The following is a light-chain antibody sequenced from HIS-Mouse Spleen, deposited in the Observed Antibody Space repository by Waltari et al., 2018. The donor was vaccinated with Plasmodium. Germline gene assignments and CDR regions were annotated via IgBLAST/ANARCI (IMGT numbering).Light chain of an antibody. CDR1: SSNLGYNY. V-gene: IGLV1-51*01. CDR2: DNN. CDR3: GTWDSSLSAGVV. J-gene: IGLJ2*01. Sequence: QSVLTQPPSVSAAPGQQVTIPCSGSSSNLGYNYFTRYQQLPGTAPKLLIYDNNKRPSGIPDRCSGSKSGTSATLGITGLQTGDEADYYCGTWDSSLSAGVVFGGGTKLTVL.